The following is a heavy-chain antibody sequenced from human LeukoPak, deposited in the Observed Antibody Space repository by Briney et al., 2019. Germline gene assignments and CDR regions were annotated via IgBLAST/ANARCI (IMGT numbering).Heavy chain of an antibody. D-gene: IGHD5-18*01. CDR2: IYYSGST. V-gene: IGHV4-59*01. CDR3: ARVRGYSYGENWYFDL. J-gene: IGHJ2*01. CDR1: GGSISSYY. Sequence: SETLSLTCTVSGGSISSYYWSWIRQPPGKGLEWIGYIYYSGSTNYNPSLKSRVTISVDTSKNQFSLKLSSVTAADTAVYYCARVRGYSYGENWYFDLWGRGTLVTVSS.